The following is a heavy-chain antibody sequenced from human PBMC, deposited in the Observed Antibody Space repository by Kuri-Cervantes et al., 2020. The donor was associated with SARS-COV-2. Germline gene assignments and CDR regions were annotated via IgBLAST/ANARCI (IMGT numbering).Heavy chain of an antibody. D-gene: IGHD2-21*02. CDR3: ARDHCGGDCYSGTEAMLDF. J-gene: IGHJ4*02. CDR1: GYAFTSYG. Sequence: ASVKVSCKASGYAFTSYGISWVRQAPGQGLEWMGWIITYSGHTNYAQKFQGRVTMTRDTSTSTAYMELRSLRSDDTAVYYCARDHCGGDCYSGTEAMLDFWGQGALVTVSS. V-gene: IGHV1-18*04. CDR2: IITYSGHT.